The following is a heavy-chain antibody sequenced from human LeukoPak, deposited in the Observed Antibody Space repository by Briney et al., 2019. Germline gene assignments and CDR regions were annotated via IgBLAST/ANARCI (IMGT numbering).Heavy chain of an antibody. D-gene: IGHD3-10*01. CDR3: AREGTGTWDDAFDI. CDR1: GFTFISYN. Sequence: GGSLRLSCAASGFTFISYNIIWVRQAPGKGLEWVSCISGRSEYIIYADSVKGRFTISRDNAKSSVFLQMNSLRAEDTAVYYCAREGTGTWDDAFDIWGQGTMVTVSS. J-gene: IGHJ3*02. V-gene: IGHV3-21*01. CDR2: ISGRSEYI.